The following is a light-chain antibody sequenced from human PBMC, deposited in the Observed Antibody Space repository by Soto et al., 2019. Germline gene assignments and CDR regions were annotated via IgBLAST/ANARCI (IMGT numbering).Light chain of an antibody. CDR3: QQTYDTPFT. J-gene: IGKJ3*01. V-gene: IGKV1-39*01. CDR2: AAS. CDR1: QSISTY. Sequence: DIQMTQSPSSLSASVGDRVTITCRASQSISTYLSWYQQKPGQAPKVLIYAASRLERGVTSSFSGSGSVTDFALTVRSLQPEDCATYYCQQTYDTPFTFGHGTTV.